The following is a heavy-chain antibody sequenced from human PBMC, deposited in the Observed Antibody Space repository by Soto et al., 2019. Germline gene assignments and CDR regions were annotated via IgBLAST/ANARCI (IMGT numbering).Heavy chain of an antibody. CDR1: GYSFTRHD. CDR2: INPSSGNT. CDR3: AREGILFSGVIVCSGMDV. D-gene: IGHD3-3*01. Sequence: QVQLVQSGAEVKKPGASVKVSCKASGYSFTRHDINWVRQAPGQGLEWMGWINPSSGNTGYAQRFLGRLTMTTDTSTSTAYMELSGLKSEDTAIYYCAREGILFSGVIVCSGMDVWGQGTTVTVPS. V-gene: IGHV1-8*01. J-gene: IGHJ6*02.